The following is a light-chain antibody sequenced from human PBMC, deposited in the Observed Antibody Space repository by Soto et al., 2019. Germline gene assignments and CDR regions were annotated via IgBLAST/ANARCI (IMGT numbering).Light chain of an antibody. J-gene: IGKJ4*01. CDR3: QQADSFPLS. V-gene: IGKV1-12*01. CDR1: QSIYKW. CDR2: AAS. Sequence: DIQMTQSPSSVSASIGDRVTISCRASQSIYKWLVWYQQKPGKAPKLLIYAASSLQSGVPSRFRGSGYVTDFTLTISSLQPEDFATYYCQQADSFPLSFGGGTKVEI.